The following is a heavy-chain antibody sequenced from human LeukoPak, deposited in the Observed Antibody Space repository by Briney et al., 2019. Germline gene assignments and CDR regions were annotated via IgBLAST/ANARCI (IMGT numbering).Heavy chain of an antibody. J-gene: IGHJ6*02. CDR3: ARETRYCSGGSCYSGMDV. CDR1: GDSISSDGYS. D-gene: IGHD2-15*01. CDR2: IYHSGST. V-gene: IGHV4-30-2*01. Sequence: SQTLSLTCAVSGDSISSDGYSWSWIRQPPGKGLEWIGYIYHSGSTYYTPSLESRVTISVDRSKNQFSLKLSSVTAADTAVYYCARETRYCSGGSCYSGMDVWGQGPRSPSP.